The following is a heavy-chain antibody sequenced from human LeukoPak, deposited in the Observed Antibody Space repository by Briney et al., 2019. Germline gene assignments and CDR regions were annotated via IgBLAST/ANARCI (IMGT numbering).Heavy chain of an antibody. Sequence: SVKVSCEASGGTFSSYAISWVRQAPGQGLEWMGGIIPIFGTANYAQKFQGRVTITTDESTSTAYMELSSLRSEDTAVYYCARSLRYFDWSSPMDVWGKGTTVTVSS. CDR3: ARSLRYFDWSSPMDV. V-gene: IGHV1-69*05. CDR1: GGTFSSYA. D-gene: IGHD3-9*01. CDR2: IIPIFGTA. J-gene: IGHJ6*04.